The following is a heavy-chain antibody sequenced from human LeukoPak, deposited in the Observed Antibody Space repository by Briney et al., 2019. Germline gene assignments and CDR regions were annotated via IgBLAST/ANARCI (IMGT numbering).Heavy chain of an antibody. J-gene: IGHJ3*02. CDR2: INHSGST. Sequence: SETLSLTCAVYGGSFSGYYWSWIRQPPGKGLEWIGEINHSGSTNYNPSLKSRVTISVDTSKNQFSLKLSSVTAADTAVYYCARVIRYYDILTGSSFHAFDIWGQGTMVTVSS. D-gene: IGHD3-9*01. CDR3: ARVIRYYDILTGSSFHAFDI. CDR1: GGSFSGYY. V-gene: IGHV4-34*01.